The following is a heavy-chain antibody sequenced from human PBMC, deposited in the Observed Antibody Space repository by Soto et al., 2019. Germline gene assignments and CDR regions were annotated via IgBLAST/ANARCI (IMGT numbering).Heavy chain of an antibody. D-gene: IGHD2-2*01. V-gene: IGHV3-30-3*01. CDR1: GFTFSSYT. CDR3: VRGLLEASCDY. Sequence: QPGGSLRLSCAASGFTFSSYTMHWVRQAPGKGLEWVAVISYDGSNKYYADSVKGRFTISRDNSKNTLYLQMNSLGAEDTAVFYCVRGLLEASCDYWGQGTLVTVSS. J-gene: IGHJ4*02. CDR2: ISYDGSNK.